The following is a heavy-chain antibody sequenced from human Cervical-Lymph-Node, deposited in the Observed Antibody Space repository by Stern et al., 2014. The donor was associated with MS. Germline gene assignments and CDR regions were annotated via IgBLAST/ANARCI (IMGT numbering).Heavy chain of an antibody. CDR1: GYTFTHYG. D-gene: IGHD1-26*01. V-gene: IGHV7-4-1*02. CDR3: ARLRVGNITRDY. Sequence: VQLVESGSELKKPGASVKVSCKASGYTFTHYGINWVRQAPGQGLGWKGWINTNTGIPTYAQAFTGRFVFSFDASVSTAYLHISNLKADDTAIYYCARLRVGNITRDYWGPGTLVTVSS. J-gene: IGHJ4*02. CDR2: INTNTGIP.